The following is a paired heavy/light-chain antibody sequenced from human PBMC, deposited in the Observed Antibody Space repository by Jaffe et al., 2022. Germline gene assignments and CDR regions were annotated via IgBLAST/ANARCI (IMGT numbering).Heavy chain of an antibody. CDR2: IFKSGDT. CDR3: ARYEERSFDY. J-gene: IGHJ4*02. Sequence: QVQLQESRPGLVKPSETLSLTCTVSGGSISSSDWSWIRQPPGKGLEYITTIFKSGDTDYNPSLKSRVTISVDTSKSQFSLLLSSVTAADTAVYYCARYEERSFDYWGQGTLVTVSS. CDR1: GGSISSSD. D-gene: IGHD1-26*01. V-gene: IGHV4-59*01.
Light chain of an antibody. Sequence: QSALTQPASVSGSPGQSITISCTGTTSDVGGYNYVSWYQQHPGKVPKLIISDVSNRPSGVSFRFSGSKSGNTASLTISGLQAEDEADYYCSSYTSSRSWVFGGGTKLTVL. J-gene: IGLJ3*02. CDR1: TSDVGGYNY. CDR3: SSYTSSRSWV. CDR2: DVS. V-gene: IGLV2-14*03.